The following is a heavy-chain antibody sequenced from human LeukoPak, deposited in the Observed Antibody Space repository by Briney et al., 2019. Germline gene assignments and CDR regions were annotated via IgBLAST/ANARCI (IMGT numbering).Heavy chain of an antibody. CDR3: ARESRYSSSWFDY. V-gene: IGHV4-61*01. D-gene: IGHD6-13*01. Sequence: SETLSLTCTVSGGSISTSNYYWGWIRQPPGKGLEWIGYIYYSGSTNYNPSLKSRVTISVDTSKNQFSLKLSSVTAADTAVYYCARESRYSSSWFDYWGQGTLVTVSS. J-gene: IGHJ5*01. CDR1: GGSISTSNYY. CDR2: IYYSGST.